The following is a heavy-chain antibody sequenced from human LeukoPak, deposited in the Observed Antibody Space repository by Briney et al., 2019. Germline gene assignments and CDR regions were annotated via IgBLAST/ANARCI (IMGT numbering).Heavy chain of an antibody. CDR2: CDPEDGEK. J-gene: IGHJ4*02. Sequence: AAVTVSCQVSGYTLTQLSMHWVRQPAGKGLEGMGGCDPEDGEKIYAQKFQGSVTLTEDKSTDTAYMEQSSVRSEDTAVYYCATGGLGDRLFWGQETLVTVSS. D-gene: IGHD3-16*01. V-gene: IGHV1-24*01. CDR1: GYTLTQLS. CDR3: ATGGLGDRLF.